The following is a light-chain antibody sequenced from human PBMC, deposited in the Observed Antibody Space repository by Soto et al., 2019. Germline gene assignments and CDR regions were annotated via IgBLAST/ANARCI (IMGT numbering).Light chain of an antibody. V-gene: IGKV2-28*01. CDR2: LGS. CDR1: QSLLHSNGYNY. CDR3: MQALQTPS. J-gene: IGKJ4*01. Sequence: DTVMTQSPLSLSVTPGEPASISCRSSQSLLHSNGYNYLDWYLQKPGQSPQLLIYLGSFQAAGVPDRFSGSGSGTDFTLKISRVEAADVGVYYCMQALQTPSFGGGTKVEIK.